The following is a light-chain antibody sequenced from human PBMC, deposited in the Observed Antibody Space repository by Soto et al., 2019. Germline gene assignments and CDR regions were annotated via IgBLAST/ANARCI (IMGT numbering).Light chain of an antibody. CDR2: KAS. Sequence: DIQMTQSPSSLSASVGDRVTITCQASQDISNYLNWYQQKPGKAPKLLIYKASTLKSGVPSRFRDSGSGTEFTLTISSLQPDDFETYYCQHYNSYSEAFGQGTKVDIK. CDR3: QHYNSYSEA. CDR1: QDISNY. V-gene: IGKV1-5*03. J-gene: IGKJ1*01.